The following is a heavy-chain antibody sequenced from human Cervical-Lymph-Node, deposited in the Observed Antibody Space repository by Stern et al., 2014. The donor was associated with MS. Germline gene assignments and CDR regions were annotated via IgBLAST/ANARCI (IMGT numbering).Heavy chain of an antibody. V-gene: IGHV1-69*01. J-gene: IGHJ4*02. Sequence: VQLVESGAELKKPGSSVKVSCTASGGTFSSYAISWVRQAPGQGLEWMWGIIPIFGTANYAQKFQGRVTITADESTSTAYMELSSLRSEDTAVYYCALGVVITLPFDYWGQGTLVTVSS. CDR2: IIPIFGTA. CDR1: GGTFSSYA. CDR3: ALGVVITLPFDY. D-gene: IGHD3-3*01.